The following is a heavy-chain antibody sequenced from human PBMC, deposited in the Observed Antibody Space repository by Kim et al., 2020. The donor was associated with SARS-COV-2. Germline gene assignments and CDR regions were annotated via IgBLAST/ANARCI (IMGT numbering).Heavy chain of an antibody. CDR3: ATGSRGLFDPFDY. CDR1: GGSFSSSSYY. J-gene: IGHJ4*02. V-gene: IGHV4-39*07. D-gene: IGHD3-10*01. Sequence: SETLSLTCTVSGGSFSSSSYYWVRLRPPPGKGLEWIGSIYYSGSNNYNPSLKSRITISVDTYKNQFSLNLTSVTAADTALYYSATGSRGLFDPFDYCGQG. CDR2: IYYSGSN.